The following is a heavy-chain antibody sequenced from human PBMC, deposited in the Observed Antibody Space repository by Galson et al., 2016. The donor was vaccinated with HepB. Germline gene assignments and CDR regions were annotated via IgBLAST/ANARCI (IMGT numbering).Heavy chain of an antibody. CDR2: IDSSGKKT. J-gene: IGHJ6*02. Sequence: SLRLSCAASRISFSSHSMDWVRQAPGKELEWISYIDSSGKKTHYADSVKGRFTISRDNAKESLYLQMSSLRGEDTAIYYCARDLYSYGYFYGLDVWGQGTTVTVSS. V-gene: IGHV3-21*03. CDR3: ARDLYSYGYFYGLDV. D-gene: IGHD5-18*01. CDR1: RISFSSHS.